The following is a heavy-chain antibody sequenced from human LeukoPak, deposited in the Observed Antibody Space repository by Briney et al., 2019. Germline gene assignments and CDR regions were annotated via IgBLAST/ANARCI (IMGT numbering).Heavy chain of an antibody. D-gene: IGHD3-16*01. CDR2: IIPIFGIA. Sequence: ASVKVSCKASGGTFSSYAISWVRQAPGQGLEWMGRIIPIFGIAIYAQKFQGRVTITADKSTSTAYMELSSLRSEDTAVYYCARDGGTQHYWGQGTLVTVSS. CDR3: ARDGGTQHY. CDR1: GGTFSSYA. J-gene: IGHJ4*02. V-gene: IGHV1-69*04.